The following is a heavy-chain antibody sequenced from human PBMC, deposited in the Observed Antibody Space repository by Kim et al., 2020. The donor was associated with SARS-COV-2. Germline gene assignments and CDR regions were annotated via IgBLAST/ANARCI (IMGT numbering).Heavy chain of an antibody. Sequence: QGRVTMTRDTSTSTVYMELSSLRSEDTAVYYCARAVDSYGSGSYYAFFDYWGQGTLVTVSS. D-gene: IGHD3-10*01. CDR3: ARAVDSYGSGSYYAFFDY. V-gene: IGHV1-46*03. J-gene: IGHJ4*02.